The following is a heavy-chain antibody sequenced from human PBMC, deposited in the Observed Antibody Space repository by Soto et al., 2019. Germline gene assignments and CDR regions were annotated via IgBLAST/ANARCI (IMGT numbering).Heavy chain of an antibody. D-gene: IGHD3-10*01. Sequence: SQTLSITCAISGDSVSSNSAAWNWIRQSPSRGLEWLGRTYYRSKWYNDYAVSVKSRITINPDTSKNQFSLQLNSVTPEDTAVYYCARFTMVRGVIADYFDYWGQGTLVTGSS. CDR2: TYYRSKWYN. V-gene: IGHV6-1*01. J-gene: IGHJ4*02. CDR1: GDSVSSNSAA. CDR3: ARFTMVRGVIADYFDY.